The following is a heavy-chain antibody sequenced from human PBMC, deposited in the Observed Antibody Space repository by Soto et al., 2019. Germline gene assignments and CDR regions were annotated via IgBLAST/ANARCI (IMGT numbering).Heavy chain of an antibody. CDR1: GFTVSSNC. V-gene: IGHV3-53*01. CDR3: ATRERSGYYYGMDV. CDR2: IYNDGRT. J-gene: IGHJ6*02. Sequence: PGGSLRLSCAVSGFTVSSNCMTWVRQAPGKGLETVSDIYNDGRTYYADSVKGRFTVSRDKSYNTLYLQMNSLRAEDTAVYYCATRERSGYYYGMDVWGQGTTVTVSS.